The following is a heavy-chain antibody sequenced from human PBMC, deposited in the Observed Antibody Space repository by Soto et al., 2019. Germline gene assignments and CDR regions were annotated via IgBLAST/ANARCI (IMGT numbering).Heavy chain of an antibody. CDR1: CGSISIGDYY. CDR3: ARGPQGVVVPAAIPN. J-gene: IGHJ4*02. Sequence: SATLSLTCTVSCGSISIGDYYCSWIRQPPGKGLEWIGYIYYSGSTYYNPSLKSRVTISVDTSKNQFSLKLSSVTAADTAVYYCARGPQGVVVPAAIPNWGQGTQVTVSS. CDR2: IYYSGST. D-gene: IGHD2-2*02. V-gene: IGHV4-30-4*01.